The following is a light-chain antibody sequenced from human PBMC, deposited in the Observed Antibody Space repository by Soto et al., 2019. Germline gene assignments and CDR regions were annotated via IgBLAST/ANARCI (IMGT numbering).Light chain of an antibody. J-gene: IGKJ1*01. CDR1: QSISSY. Sequence: DIQMTQSPSSLSASVGDRVTITCRASQSISSYLNWYQQKPGKAPKLLIYAASSLQSGVPSRFSGSGSGTDYTPTISSLQPEYFATYYCQQSYSTLWTFGQGTKVEIK. CDR2: AAS. V-gene: IGKV1-39*01. CDR3: QQSYSTLWT.